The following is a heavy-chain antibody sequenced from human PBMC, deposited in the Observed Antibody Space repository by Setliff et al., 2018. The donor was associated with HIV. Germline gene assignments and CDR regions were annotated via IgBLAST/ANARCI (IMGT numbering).Heavy chain of an antibody. CDR2: IYISGST. Sequence: PSETLSLTCTVSGGSISSYYWSWIRQPAGKGLEWIGHIYISGSTYYNPSLKSRVTISVDTSKSQFSLRLNSVTATDTALYYCARGRFHRLHRPYSGSGSLGIQYFDYWGQGTLVTVSS. CDR3: ARGRFHRLHRPYSGSGSLGIQYFDY. J-gene: IGHJ4*02. V-gene: IGHV4-4*07. CDR1: GGSISSYY. D-gene: IGHD3-10*01.